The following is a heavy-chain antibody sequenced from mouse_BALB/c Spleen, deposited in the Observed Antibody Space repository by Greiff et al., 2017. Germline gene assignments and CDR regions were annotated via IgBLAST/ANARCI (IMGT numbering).Heavy chain of an antibody. CDR1: GYSFTDYI. J-gene: IGHJ4*01. V-gene: IGHV1-39*01. CDR2: INPYYGST. CDR3: ARRLATMITTGAMDY. D-gene: IGHD2-4*01. Sequence: VQLQQTGPELVKPGASVKISCTASGYSFTDYIMLWVKQSHGKSLEWIGNINPYYGSTSYNLKFKGKATLTVDKSSSTAYMQLNSLTSEDSAVYYCARRLATMITTGAMDYWGQGTSVTVSS.